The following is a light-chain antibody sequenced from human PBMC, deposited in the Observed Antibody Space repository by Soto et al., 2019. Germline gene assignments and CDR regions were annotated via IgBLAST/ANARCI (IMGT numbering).Light chain of an antibody. V-gene: IGLV2-14*03. J-gene: IGLJ2*01. CDR2: DVS. CDR3: SSYTSSSTVV. Sequence: QSVLTQPASVSGSPGQSITISCTGTSSDVGGYNSVSWYQQHPGKAPKLMIYDVSNRPSGVSNRFSGSKSVNTASLTISGLQAEDEADYYCSSYTSSSTVVFGGGTKVTVL. CDR1: SSDVGGYNS.